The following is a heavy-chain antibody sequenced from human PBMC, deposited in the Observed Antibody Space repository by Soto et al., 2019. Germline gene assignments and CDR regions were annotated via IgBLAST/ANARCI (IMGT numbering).Heavy chain of an antibody. D-gene: IGHD4-17*01. CDR2: IHYSGIT. CDR3: ARTTQGFDF. Sequence: QVQLQESGPGLVKPSQTLSLTCTVSGGSISNVDSYWNWIRQHPVKGLEWIGYIHYSGITLYNPSLKSRITISVDTSNNQFSLNLSSVTAADTAMYYCARTTQGFDFWGQGTLVTVSS. J-gene: IGHJ4*02. CDR1: GGSISNVDSY. V-gene: IGHV4-31*03.